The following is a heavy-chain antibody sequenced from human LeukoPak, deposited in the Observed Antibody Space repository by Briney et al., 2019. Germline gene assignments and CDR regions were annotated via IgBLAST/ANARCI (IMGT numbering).Heavy chain of an antibody. CDR2: IYYSGST. CDR1: GGSISSSSYY. J-gene: IGHJ4*02. V-gene: IGHV4-39*01. Sequence: PSETLSLTCTVSGGSISSSSYYWGWIRQPPGKGLEWIGSIYYSGSTYYNPSLKSRVTISVDTSKNQFSLKLSSVTAADTAVYYCASWDYRYPFNYFDYWGQGTLVTVSS. CDR3: ASWDYRYPFNYFDY. D-gene: IGHD3-16*02.